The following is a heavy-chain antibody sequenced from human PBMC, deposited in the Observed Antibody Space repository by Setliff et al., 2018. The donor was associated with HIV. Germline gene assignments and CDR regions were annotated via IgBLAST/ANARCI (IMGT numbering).Heavy chain of an antibody. CDR3: ARDGWWRQYDYGIDY. D-gene: IGHD4-17*01. CDR2: ISAYNGNT. J-gene: IGHJ4*02. CDR1: GYTFTSYG. V-gene: IGHV1-18*01. Sequence: SVKVSCKASGYTFTSYGISWVRQAPGQGLEWMGWISAYNGNTNYAQKLQGRVTMATDTSTSTAYMELRSLRSDDTAVYYCARDGWWRQYDYGIDYWGQGTLVTVSS.